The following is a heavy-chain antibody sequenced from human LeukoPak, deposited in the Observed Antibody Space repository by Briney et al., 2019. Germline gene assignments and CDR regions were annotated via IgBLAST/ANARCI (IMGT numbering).Heavy chain of an antibody. Sequence: PGGSLRLSCAASGFTFSSYAMSWVRQAPGKGLEWVSAISGSGGSTYYADSVKGRSTISRDNSKNTLYLQKTNLRAEDTAVYYCAKDVPAYAHDDYWGQGTLVTVSS. D-gene: IGHD4-17*01. CDR2: ISGSGGST. CDR3: AKDVPAYAHDDY. J-gene: IGHJ4*02. CDR1: GFTFSSYA. V-gene: IGHV3-23*01.